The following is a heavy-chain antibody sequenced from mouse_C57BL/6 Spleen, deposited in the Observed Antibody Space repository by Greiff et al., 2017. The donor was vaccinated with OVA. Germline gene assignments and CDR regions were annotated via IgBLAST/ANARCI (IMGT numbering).Heavy chain of an antibody. D-gene: IGHD3-2*02. J-gene: IGHJ2*01. CDR1: GYTFTSYW. Sequence: QVQLKQPGAELVKPGASVKLSCKASGYTFTSYWMQWVTQRPGQGLEWIGEIAPSDSYTNYNQKFKGKATLTVDTSSSTAYMQLSSLTSEDSAVEYCARSQLRPDFDYWGQGTTLTVSS. CDR3: ARSQLRPDFDY. V-gene: IGHV1-50*01. CDR2: IAPSDSYT.